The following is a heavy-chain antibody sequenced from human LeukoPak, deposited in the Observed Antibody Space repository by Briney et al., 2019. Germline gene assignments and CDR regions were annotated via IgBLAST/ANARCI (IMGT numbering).Heavy chain of an antibody. CDR2: IYTSGST. Sequence: SETLSLTCTVSGGSISSYYWSWIRQPAGKGLGWIGRIYTSGSTTYNPSLKSRVTTSVDTSKSQFSLNLTSVTAADTAVYYCTRDTGTTGEVKFDPWGQGTLVTVSS. V-gene: IGHV4-4*07. CDR3: TRDTGTTGEVKFDP. J-gene: IGHJ5*02. CDR1: GGSISSYY. D-gene: IGHD4-17*01.